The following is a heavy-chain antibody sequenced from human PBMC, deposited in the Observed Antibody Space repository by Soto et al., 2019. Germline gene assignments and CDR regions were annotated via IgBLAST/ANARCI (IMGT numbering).Heavy chain of an antibody. V-gene: IGHV2-70*01. J-gene: IGHJ4*02. Sequence: SGPTLVNPTQTLTLTCTFSGFSLSTSGMCVSWIRQPPGKVLEWLALIDWDDDKYYSTSLKTRLTISKDTSKNQVVLTMTNMDPVDTATYYCARIRNTRGSGWYYFDYWGQGTLVTVS. CDR2: IDWDDDK. CDR3: ARIRNTRGSGWYYFDY. D-gene: IGHD6-19*01. CDR1: GFSLSTSGMC.